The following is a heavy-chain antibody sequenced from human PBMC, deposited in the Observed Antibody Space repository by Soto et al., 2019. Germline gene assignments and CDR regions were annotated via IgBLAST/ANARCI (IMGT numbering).Heavy chain of an antibody. D-gene: IGHD1-26*01. CDR2: ISWNSGSI. J-gene: IGHJ6*02. CDR1: GFTFDDYA. V-gene: IGHV3-9*01. CDR3: AKAERARGPYYYYGMDV. Sequence: PGGSLRLSCAASGFTFDDYAMHWVRQAPGKXLEWVSGISWNSGSIGYADSVKGRFTISRDNAKNSLYLQMNSLRAEDTALYYCAKAERARGPYYYYGMDVWGQGTTVTVSS.